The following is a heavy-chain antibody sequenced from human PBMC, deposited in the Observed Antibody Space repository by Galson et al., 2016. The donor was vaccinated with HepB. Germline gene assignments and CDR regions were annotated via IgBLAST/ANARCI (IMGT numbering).Heavy chain of an antibody. D-gene: IGHD2-21*01. J-gene: IGHJ4*02. V-gene: IGHV3-23*01. CDR1: GFTFSTSP. CDR2: ISGSGDRT. CDR3: TKDPASYN. Sequence: SLRLSCAASGFTFSTSPMSWVRRAPGKGLEWLSSISGSGDRTYYTDSVKGRFTISRDTSKNTLYLQMSSLRVDEPALYYCTKDPASYNWGQGTLVLVSS.